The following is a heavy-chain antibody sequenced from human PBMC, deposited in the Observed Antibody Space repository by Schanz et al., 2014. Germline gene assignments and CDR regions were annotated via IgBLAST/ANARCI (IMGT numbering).Heavy chain of an antibody. CDR1: GGSISGHY. CDR2: FYYSGST. J-gene: IGHJ3*02. Sequence: QVHLQESGPGLVKPSETLSLTCTVSGGSISGHYWSWIRQPPGKGLEWIGYFYYSGSTNYNPSLKVRVPMSTDTSENQFSLRLRSVPAADTAVYYCARHVLPYDAFDIWGQGTVVTVSS. CDR3: ARHVLPYDAFDI. V-gene: IGHV4-59*08.